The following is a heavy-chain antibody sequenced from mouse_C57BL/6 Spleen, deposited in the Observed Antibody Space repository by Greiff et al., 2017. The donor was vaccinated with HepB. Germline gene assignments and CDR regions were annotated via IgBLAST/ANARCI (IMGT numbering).Heavy chain of an antibody. CDR1: GYTFTSYT. CDR2: INPSSGYT. D-gene: IGHD1-1*01. J-gene: IGHJ3*01. V-gene: IGHV1-4*01. Sequence: VKLQESGAELARPGASVKMSCKASGYTFTSYTMHWVKQRPGQGLEWIGYINPSSGYTKYNQKFKDKATLTADKSSSTAYMQLSSLTSEDSAVYYCARWDYYGSSLFAYWGQGTLVTVSA. CDR3: ARWDYYGSSLFAY.